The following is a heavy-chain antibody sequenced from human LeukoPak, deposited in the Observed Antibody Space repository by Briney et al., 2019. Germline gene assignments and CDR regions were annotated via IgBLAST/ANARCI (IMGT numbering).Heavy chain of an antibody. CDR2: IYYSGST. V-gene: IGHV4-59*01. CDR1: GGSISSYY. J-gene: IGHJ5*02. CDR3: ARVVGRKGWFDP. Sequence: SSETLSLTCTGSGGSISSYYWSWIRQPPGKGLEWIGYIYYSGSTNYNPSLKSRVTISVDTSKNQFSLKLSSVTAADTAVYYCARVVGRKGWFDPWGQGTLVTVSS. D-gene: IGHD2-15*01.